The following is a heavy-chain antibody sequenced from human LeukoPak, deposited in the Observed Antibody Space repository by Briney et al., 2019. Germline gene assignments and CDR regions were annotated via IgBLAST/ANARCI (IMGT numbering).Heavy chain of an antibody. Sequence: GGSLRLSRAASGFTFSSYSMNWVRQAPGKGLEWVSSISSSSSYIYYADSVKGRFTISRDNAKNSLYLQMNSLRAEDTAVYYCARVRAAAGREPLDYWGQGTLVTVSS. V-gene: IGHV3-21*01. J-gene: IGHJ4*02. D-gene: IGHD6-13*01. CDR3: ARVRAAAGREPLDY. CDR2: ISSSSSYI. CDR1: GFTFSSYS.